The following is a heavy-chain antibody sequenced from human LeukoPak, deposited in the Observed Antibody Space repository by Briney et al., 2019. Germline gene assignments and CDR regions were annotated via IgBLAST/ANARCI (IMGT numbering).Heavy chain of an antibody. V-gene: IGHV1-69*05. CDR2: IIPIFGTA. CDR3: ARDREDCSRTSCRDYGGNPYFDY. CDR1: GGTFSSYA. D-gene: IGHD2-2*01. Sequence: GASVKVSCKDSGGTFSSYAISWVRQAPGQGLEWMGGIIPIFGTANYAQKFQGRVTITTDESTSTAYMELSSLRSEDTAVYYCARDREDCSRTSCRDYGGNPYFDYWGQGTLVTVSS. J-gene: IGHJ4*02.